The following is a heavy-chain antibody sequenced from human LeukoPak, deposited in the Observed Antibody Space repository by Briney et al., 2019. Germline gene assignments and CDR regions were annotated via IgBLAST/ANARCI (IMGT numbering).Heavy chain of an antibody. Sequence: PGGSLRLSCAASGFIFNSHSMNWVRQAPGKGLEWVSSISSSSSYIYYADSVKGRFTISRDNAQNSLYLQMNSLRAEDTAVYYCARSSGWYHRGPDYYYYYMDVWGKGTTVTISS. V-gene: IGHV3-21*01. CDR2: ISSSSSYI. CDR1: GFIFNSHS. CDR3: ARSSGWYHRGPDYYYYYMDV. J-gene: IGHJ6*03. D-gene: IGHD6-19*01.